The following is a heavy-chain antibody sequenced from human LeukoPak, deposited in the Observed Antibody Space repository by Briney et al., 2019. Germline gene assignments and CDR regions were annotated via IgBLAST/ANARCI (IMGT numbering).Heavy chain of an antibody. CDR1: GYTFTNYG. D-gene: IGHD3-10*01. J-gene: IGHJ4*02. CDR2: ISAYNGNT. CDR3: ARDRDTMVRGAPDY. Sequence: ASVKVSCTASGYTFTNYGISWVRQAPGQGLEWMGWISAYNGNTNYAQKLQGRVTMTTDTSTSTAYMELRSLRSDDTAVYYCARDRDTMVRGAPDYWGQGTLVTVSS. V-gene: IGHV1-18*01.